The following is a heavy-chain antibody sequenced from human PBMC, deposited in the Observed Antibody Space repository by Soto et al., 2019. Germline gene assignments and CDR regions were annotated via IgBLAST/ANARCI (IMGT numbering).Heavy chain of an antibody. D-gene: IGHD5-18*01. CDR2: IYYSGST. V-gene: IGHV4-30-4*01. CDR1: VGSISSGDYY. Sequence: QVQLQESGPGLVKPSQTLSLTCTVSVGSISSGDYYWSWIRQPPGKVLEWIGYIYYSGSTYYNPSLKSRVTISVDTSKTQFSLKLSSVTAADTAVYYCARGSPRGAMAMWYWGQGTLVTVSS. J-gene: IGHJ4*02. CDR3: ARGSPRGAMAMWY.